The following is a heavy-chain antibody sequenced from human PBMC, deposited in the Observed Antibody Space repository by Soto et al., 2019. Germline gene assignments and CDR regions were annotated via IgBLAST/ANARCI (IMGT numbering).Heavy chain of an antibody. CDR2: IRVHNGNT. D-gene: IGHD3-10*01. J-gene: IGHJ4*02. CDR3: VRDLDGSGSYYTDY. Sequence: GASVKVSCKASGGTFSSYGITWVRQAPGQGLEWMGWIRVHNGNTNYAQKLRGRVTMTTDTSTSTAYMELRSLRSDDTAVYYCVRDLDGSGSYYTDYWGPGTLVTVSS. CDR1: GGTFSSYG. V-gene: IGHV1-18*01.